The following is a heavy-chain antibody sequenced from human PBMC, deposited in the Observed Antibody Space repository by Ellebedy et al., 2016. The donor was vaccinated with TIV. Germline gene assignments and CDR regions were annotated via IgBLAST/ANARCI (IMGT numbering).Heavy chain of an antibody. Sequence: GESLKISCAASGFTFRNYAMSWVRQAPGKGLEWVSTVSGSGGSTYFADSVRGRFTISRDNAKNSLYLQMNSLRVEDTAVYYCARDHQGHDYWGQGSLVTVSS. V-gene: IGHV3-23*01. CDR2: VSGSGGST. J-gene: IGHJ4*02. CDR1: GFTFRNYA. CDR3: ARDHQGHDY.